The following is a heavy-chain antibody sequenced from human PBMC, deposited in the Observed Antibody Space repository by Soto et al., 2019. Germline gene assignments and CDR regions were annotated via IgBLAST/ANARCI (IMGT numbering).Heavy chain of an antibody. D-gene: IGHD4-4*01. Sequence: QVQLVESGGGVVQPGRSLRLSCAASGFTFSSYGIHWVRQAPGKGLEWVAVISYDGSNKYYADSVKGRFTISRDNSKNTLYLQMNSLRAEDTAVYHCAKQTVPPTNAFDIWGQGTTGTVSS. CDR1: GFTFSSYG. J-gene: IGHJ3*02. CDR2: ISYDGSNK. CDR3: AKQTVPPTNAFDI. V-gene: IGHV3-30*18.